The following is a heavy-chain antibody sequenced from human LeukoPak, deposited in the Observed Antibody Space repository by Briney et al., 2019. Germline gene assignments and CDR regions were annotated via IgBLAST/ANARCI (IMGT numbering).Heavy chain of an antibody. CDR1: GFTFSGYA. CDR3: SKSGSVSASYYDC. V-gene: IGHV3-23*01. J-gene: IGHJ4*02. D-gene: IGHD3-10*01. CDR2: ITNTDGRT. Sequence: GGSLRLACVASGFTFSGYAMSWVRQRPGMGLERVSHITNTDGRTYYADSVKGRFTISRDNSKNTLYLQMNSLRAEDTAVYYCSKSGSVSASYYDCWGQGALVNVSS.